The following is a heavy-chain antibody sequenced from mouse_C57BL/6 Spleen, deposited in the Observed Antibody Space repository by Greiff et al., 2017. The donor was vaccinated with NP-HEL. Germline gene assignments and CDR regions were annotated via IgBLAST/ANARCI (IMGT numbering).Heavy chain of an antibody. J-gene: IGHJ2*01. CDR1: GYTFTSYT. CDR2: INPSSGYT. Sequence: VKLQESGAELARPGASVKMSCKASGYTFTSYTMHWVKQRPGQGLEWIGYINPSSGYTKYNQKFKDKATLTADKSSSTAYMQLSSLTSEDSAVYYCARYDYGDYWGQGTTLTVSS. CDR3: ARYDYGDY. D-gene: IGHD2-4*01. V-gene: IGHV1-4*01.